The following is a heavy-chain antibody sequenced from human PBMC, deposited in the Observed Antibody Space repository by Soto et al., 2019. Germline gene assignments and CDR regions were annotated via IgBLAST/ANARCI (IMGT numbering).Heavy chain of an antibody. CDR1: GYTFTIYD. CDR2: INPNSGGK. V-gene: IGHV1-2*04. J-gene: IGHJ3*02. Sequence: AXVNVACKASGYTFTIYDMHWVRQAPGQGLEWMGWINPNSGGKNYEQKFQGWVTIARDTSISTAYMGLSRLRSDDTAVYYGARGRSGSYYSIWGQGKMVTVS. D-gene: IGHD3-10*01. CDR3: ARGRSGSYYSI.